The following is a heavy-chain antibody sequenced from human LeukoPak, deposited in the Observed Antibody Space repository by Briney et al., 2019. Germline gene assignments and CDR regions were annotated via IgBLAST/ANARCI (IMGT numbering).Heavy chain of an antibody. D-gene: IGHD2-21*02. CDR2: INHSGST. CDR3: ARDSAGIVVVTAIDAFDI. Sequence: SSETLSLTCAVYGGSFSGYYWSWIRQPPGKGLEWIGEINHSGSTNYNPSLKSRVTISVDTSKNQFSLKLSSVTAADTAVYYCARDSAGIVVVTAIDAFDIWGQGTMVTVSS. J-gene: IGHJ3*02. CDR1: GGSFSGYY. V-gene: IGHV4-34*01.